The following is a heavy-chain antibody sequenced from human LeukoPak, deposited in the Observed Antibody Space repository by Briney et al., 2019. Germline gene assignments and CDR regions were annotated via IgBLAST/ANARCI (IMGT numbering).Heavy chain of an antibody. CDR2: ISGSGGST. V-gene: IGHV3-23*01. D-gene: IGHD3-22*01. CDR1: GFTFSTYA. Sequence: GGSLRLSCAASGFTFSTYAMSWVRQAPGKGLEWVSAISGSGGSTNYAGSVKARFTISRDNSKSTLYLEMNILRAEDTAVYYCARTRYYESSSHYRYFDYWGQGTLVTVSS. J-gene: IGHJ4*02. CDR3: ARTRYYESSSHYRYFDY.